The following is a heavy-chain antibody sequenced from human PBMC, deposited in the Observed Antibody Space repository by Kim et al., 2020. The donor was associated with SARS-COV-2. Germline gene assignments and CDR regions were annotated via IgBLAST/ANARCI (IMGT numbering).Heavy chain of an antibody. CDR1: GFIFSSFG. Sequence: GGSLRLSCAASGFIFSSFGMHWVRQAPGKGLEWVAVIWFGKKSEYYADSVKGRFTISRDNSKNMVYLQMNSLRAEDTAVYYCARDLDYSTSDAFDVWGKGTRVTVSS. V-gene: IGHV3-33*01. CDR3: ARDLDYSTSDAFDV. J-gene: IGHJ3*01. CDR2: IWFGKKSE. D-gene: IGHD2-2*01.